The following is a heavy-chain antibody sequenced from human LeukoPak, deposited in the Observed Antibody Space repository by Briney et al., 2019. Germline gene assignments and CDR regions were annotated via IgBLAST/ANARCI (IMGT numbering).Heavy chain of an antibody. Sequence: PGGSLRLSCAASGFTFSNYAMTWVRQAPGKGLEWVAFIRYDGSNKYYADSVKGRFTISRDNSKNTLYLQMNSLRAEDTAVYYCAKGQQLFNYFDYWGQGTLVTVSS. V-gene: IGHV3-30*02. CDR2: IRYDGSNK. D-gene: IGHD6-13*01. CDR3: AKGQQLFNYFDY. CDR1: GFTFSNYA. J-gene: IGHJ4*02.